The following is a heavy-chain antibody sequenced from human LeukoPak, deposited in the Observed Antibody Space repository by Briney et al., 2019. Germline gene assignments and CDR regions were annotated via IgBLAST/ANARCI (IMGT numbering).Heavy chain of an antibody. J-gene: IGHJ4*02. CDR1: GFTVSSNY. CDR2: IYSGGST. Sequence: QSGGSLRLSCAASGFTVSSNYMSWVRQAPGKGLEWVSVIYSGGSTYYADSVKGRFTISRDNSKNTLYLQMNSLRAEDTAVYYCASHRLRLGELSLSFDYWGQGTLVTVSS. CDR3: ASHRLRLGELSLSFDY. V-gene: IGHV3-53*01. D-gene: IGHD3-16*02.